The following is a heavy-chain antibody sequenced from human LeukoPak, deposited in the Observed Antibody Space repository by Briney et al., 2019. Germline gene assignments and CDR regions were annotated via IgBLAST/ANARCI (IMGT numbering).Heavy chain of an antibody. J-gene: IGHJ3*02. CDR1: GGSISSGGYY. D-gene: IGHD3-22*01. CDR2: IYYSGST. V-gene: IGHV4-61*08. CDR3: ARGDADYYDSSGYYALSAFDI. Sequence: SQTLSLTCTVSGGSISSGGYYWSWIRQPPGKGLEWIGYIYYSGSTKYNPSLKSRVTISVDTSKNQFSLKLSSVTAADTAVYYCARGDADYYDSSGYYALSAFDIWGQGTMVTVSS.